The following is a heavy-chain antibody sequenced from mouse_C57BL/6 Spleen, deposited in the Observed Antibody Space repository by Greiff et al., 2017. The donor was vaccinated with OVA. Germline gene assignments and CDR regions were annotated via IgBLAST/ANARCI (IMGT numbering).Heavy chain of an antibody. CDR1: GFTFSDYY. D-gene: IGHD1-1*01. CDR2: ISNGGGST. Sequence: EVQRVESGGGLVQPGGSLKLSCAASGFTFSDYYMYWVRQTPEKRLEWVAYISNGGGSTYYPDTVKGRFTISRDNAKNTLYLQMSRLKSEDTAMYYCARQGIITTVVGGRYYAMDYWGQGTSVTVSS. V-gene: IGHV5-12*01. CDR3: ARQGIITTVVGGRYYAMDY. J-gene: IGHJ4*01.